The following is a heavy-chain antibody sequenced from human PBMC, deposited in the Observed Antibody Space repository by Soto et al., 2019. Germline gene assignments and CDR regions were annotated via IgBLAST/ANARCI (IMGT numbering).Heavy chain of an antibody. V-gene: IGHV4-59*12. D-gene: IGHD2-15*01. CDR3: ARGYCSGGSCPNDY. CDR1: GGSISSYY. CDR2: IYYSGST. J-gene: IGHJ4*02. Sequence: PSETLSLTCTVSGGSISSYYWSWIRQPPGKGLEWIGYIYYSGSTSYNPSLKSRVTISVDTSRNQFSLKLSSVTAADTAVYYCARGYCSGGSCPNDYWGQGTLVTVSS.